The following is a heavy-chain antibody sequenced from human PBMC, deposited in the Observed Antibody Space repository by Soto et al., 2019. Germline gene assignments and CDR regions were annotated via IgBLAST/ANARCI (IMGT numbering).Heavy chain of an antibody. V-gene: IGHV4-34*01. D-gene: IGHD6-13*01. CDR2: INHSGST. CDR3: ASTGLAAAKLY. Sequence: SETLSLTCAVYGGSFSGYYWSWIRQPPGKGLEWIGEINHSGSTNYNPSLKSRVTISVDTSKNQFSLKLSSVTAADTAVYYCASTGLAAAKLYWGQRTLVTVSS. J-gene: IGHJ4*02. CDR1: GGSFSGYY.